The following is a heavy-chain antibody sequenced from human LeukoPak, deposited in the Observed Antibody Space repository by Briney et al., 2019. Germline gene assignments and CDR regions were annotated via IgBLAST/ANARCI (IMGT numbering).Heavy chain of an antibody. CDR3: AAGRSYCSSTSSHLNWFDP. D-gene: IGHD2-2*01. J-gene: IGHJ5*02. CDR2: IYYSGST. CDR1: GGSISSYY. V-gene: IGHV4-59*01. Sequence: SETLSLTCTVSGGSISSYYWSWIRQPPGKGLEWIGYIYYSGSTNYNPSLKSRVTISVDTSKNQFSLKLSSVTAADTAVYYCAAGRSYCSSTSSHLNWFDPWGQGTLVTVSS.